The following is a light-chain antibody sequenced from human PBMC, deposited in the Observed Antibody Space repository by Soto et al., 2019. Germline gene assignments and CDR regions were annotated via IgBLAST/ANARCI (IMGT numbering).Light chain of an antibody. J-gene: IGKJ1*01. CDR1: QGIRDD. CDR3: LQHGSYPRT. CDR2: AAS. V-gene: IGKV1-17*01. Sequence: DIQMTQSPSSLSASVGDRVTITCRASQGIRDDLAWYQQKPGRAPKRLIYAASTLQSGVPLRLSGSGSGTEFTLTISSLKPEDIATYYCLQHGSYPRTFGQGTKVDIK.